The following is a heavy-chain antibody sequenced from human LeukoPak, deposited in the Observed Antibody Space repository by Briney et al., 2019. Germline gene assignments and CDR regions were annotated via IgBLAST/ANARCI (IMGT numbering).Heavy chain of an antibody. CDR1: GGSISSYY. J-gene: IGHJ4*02. Sequence: SETLSLTCTVSGGSISSYYWSWIRQPPGKGLEWIGYIYYSGSTNYNPSLKSRVTISVDTSKNQFSLKLSSVTAADTAVYYCARIRSDYGDRGIDYWGQGTLVTVSS. CDR3: ARIRSDYGDRGIDY. V-gene: IGHV4-59*08. D-gene: IGHD4-17*01. CDR2: IYYSGST.